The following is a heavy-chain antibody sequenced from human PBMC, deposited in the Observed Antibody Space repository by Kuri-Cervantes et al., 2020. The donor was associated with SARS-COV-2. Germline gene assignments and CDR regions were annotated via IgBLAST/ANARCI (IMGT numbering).Heavy chain of an antibody. Sequence: SETLSLTCTVSGGSISSGSYYWSWIRQPAGKGLEWIGRIYTSGSTNYNPSLKSRVTISVDTSKNQFSLKLSSVTAADTAVYYCARVVTISGYGDYYYYYGMDVWGQGTTVTVYS. J-gene: IGHJ6*01. CDR1: GGSISSGSYY. D-gene: IGHD5-12*01. V-gene: IGHV4-61*02. CDR3: ARVVTISGYGDYYYYYGMDV. CDR2: IYTSGST.